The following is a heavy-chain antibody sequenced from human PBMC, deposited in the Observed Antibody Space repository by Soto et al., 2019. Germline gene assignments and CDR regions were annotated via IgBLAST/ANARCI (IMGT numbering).Heavy chain of an antibody. CDR2: IYYNGGT. CDR3: ARDGGKGRGVIGNY. D-gene: IGHD3-10*01. Sequence: SETLSLTCNVSGGSVSSGSYYWNWIRQPPGKGLEWLGYIYYNGGTNYNPSLKSRITISLDTWKNQFSLKLTSVSAADTAVYYCARDGGKGRGVIGNYWGQGSLVTVSS. V-gene: IGHV4-61*01. CDR1: GGSVSSGSYY. J-gene: IGHJ4*02.